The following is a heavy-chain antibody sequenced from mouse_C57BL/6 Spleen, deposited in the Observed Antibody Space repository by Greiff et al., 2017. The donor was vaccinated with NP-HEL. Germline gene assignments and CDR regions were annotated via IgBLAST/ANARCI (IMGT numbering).Heavy chain of an antibody. J-gene: IGHJ4*01. V-gene: IGHV1-42*01. CDR2: INPSTGGT. D-gene: IGHD2-1*01. CDR3: ARHGYGNSYYAMDY. CDR1: GYSFTGYY. Sequence: EVQLQHSGPELVKPGASVKISCKASGYSFTGYYMNWVKQSPEKSLEWIGEINPSTGGTTYNQKFKAKATLTVDKSSSTAYMQLKSLTSEDSAVYYCARHGYGNSYYAMDYWGQGTSVTVSS.